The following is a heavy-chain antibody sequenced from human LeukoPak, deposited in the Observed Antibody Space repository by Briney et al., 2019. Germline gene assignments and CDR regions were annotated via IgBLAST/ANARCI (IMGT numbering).Heavy chain of an antibody. D-gene: IGHD6-19*01. CDR2: IYYRVTS. V-gene: IGHV4-59*12. J-gene: IGHJ4*02. Sequence: SETLSLTCTVSGDSISTYYWSWIRQPPGKGLEWIGYIYYRVTSDYNPSLKSRVTMSVDMSTRQISLKLSSVTAADTAVYYCARGRCSGCGYFDYWGQGTLVTVSS. CDR1: GDSISTYY. CDR3: ARGRCSGCGYFDY.